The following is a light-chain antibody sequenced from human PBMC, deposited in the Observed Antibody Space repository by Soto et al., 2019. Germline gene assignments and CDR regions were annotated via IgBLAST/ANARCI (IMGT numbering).Light chain of an antibody. Sequence: EIVLTQSPGTLSLSPGERATLSCRASQSVSSSYLAWYQQKPGQAPRLLIYGASSRATGIPDRFSGSGSGTDFTLTISRLEPEDFAVYYCKQYGSSSITFGQGKRLEIK. CDR3: KQYGSSSIT. CDR1: QSVSSSY. J-gene: IGKJ5*01. V-gene: IGKV3-20*01. CDR2: GAS.